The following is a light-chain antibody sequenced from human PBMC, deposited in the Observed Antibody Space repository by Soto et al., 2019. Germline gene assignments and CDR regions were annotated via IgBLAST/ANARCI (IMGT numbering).Light chain of an antibody. CDR3: QQYGSSAGYT. CDR1: HSVSSNY. J-gene: IGKJ2*01. CDR2: EAS. Sequence: EIVLTQSPGTLSLSPGERATLSCRASHSVSSNYLAWYQQKPGQAPRLLIYEASRPTGISDRFSGSGSGTDFTLTISRLEPEDFAVYYCQQYGSSAGYTFGQGTKVEIK. V-gene: IGKV3-20*01.